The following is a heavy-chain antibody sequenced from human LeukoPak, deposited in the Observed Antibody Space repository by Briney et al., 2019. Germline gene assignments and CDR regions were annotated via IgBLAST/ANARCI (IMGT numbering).Heavy chain of an antibody. J-gene: IGHJ4*02. CDR3: ARAGNVLVVTQKKKKPFDY. Sequence: PSETLSLTSAVDGETFGGYYWTWIRQRPGKGLEWIGEINHFGTSNSNPSLRSRVELSVDTSKRQFSLILTSVTAADTGIYYCARAGNVLVVTQKKKKPFDYWGQGTVVTVSS. V-gene: IGHV4-34*01. D-gene: IGHD3-22*01. CDR1: GETFGGYY. CDR2: INHFGTS.